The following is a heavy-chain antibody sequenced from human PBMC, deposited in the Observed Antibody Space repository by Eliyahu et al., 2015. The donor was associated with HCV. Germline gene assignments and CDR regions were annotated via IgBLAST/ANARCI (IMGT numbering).Heavy chain of an antibody. CDR3: AREPTTSRFDP. Sequence: PGLVKPSETLSLTCTVSGYSISSNYYWGWIRQPPGKGLEWIGSIYHSGSTFYNPSLKSRVTISVDTSKNQFSLKLSSVTAADTAVYYCAREPTTSRFDPWGQGTLVTVSS. CDR2: IYHSGST. J-gene: IGHJ5*02. CDR1: GYSISSNYY. V-gene: IGHV4-38-2*02. D-gene: IGHD2-2*01.